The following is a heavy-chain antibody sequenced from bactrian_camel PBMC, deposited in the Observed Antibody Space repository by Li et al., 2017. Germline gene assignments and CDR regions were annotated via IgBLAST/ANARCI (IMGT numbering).Heavy chain of an antibody. CDR3: AAAPGPSETFFRVVTVRPDFGY. CDR2: MDSDGSV. Sequence: VQLVESGGGSVQAGGSLRLSCEASRYGRGCMGWFRHFPGKEREGVAVMDSDGSVTYADSVKGRFSISRDNSKNTLYLQMNALSPEDSAMYYCAAAPGPSETFFRVVTVRPDFGYWGQGTQVTVS. D-gene: IGHD2*01. CDR1: RYGRGC. J-gene: IGHJ6*01. V-gene: IGHV3S53*01.